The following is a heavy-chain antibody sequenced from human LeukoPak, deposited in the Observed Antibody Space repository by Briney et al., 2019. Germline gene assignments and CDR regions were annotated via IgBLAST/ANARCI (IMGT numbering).Heavy chain of an antibody. CDR1: GASISTYY. CDR2: IHYSGST. J-gene: IGHJ6*02. D-gene: IGHD3-10*01. V-gene: IGHV4-59*01. CDR3: ARMTITMVRGAPYYYGMDV. Sequence: SETLSLTCTVSGASISTYYWSWIRQPPGKGLEWIGFIHYSGSTNYNPSLKSRVTISVDTSKNQFSLKLSSVTAADTAVYYCARMTITMVRGAPYYYGMDVWGQGTTVTVSS.